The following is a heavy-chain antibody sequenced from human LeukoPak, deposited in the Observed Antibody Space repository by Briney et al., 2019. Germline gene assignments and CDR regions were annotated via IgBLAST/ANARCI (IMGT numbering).Heavy chain of an antibody. J-gene: IGHJ4*02. CDR2: ISYDGNHK. CDR1: GFIFSYYA. Sequence: GGSLRLSCAASGFIFSYYAMHWVRQAPGKGLEWVAVISYDGNHKYYADSVKGRFTISRDNAKNSLYLQMNSLRAEDTAVYYCAAGNLGDRLDYWGQGTLVTVSS. D-gene: IGHD3-16*01. CDR3: AAGNLGDRLDY. V-gene: IGHV3-30-3*01.